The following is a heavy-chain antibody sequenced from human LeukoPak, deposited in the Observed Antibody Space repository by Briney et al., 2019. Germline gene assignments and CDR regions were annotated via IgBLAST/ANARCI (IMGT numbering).Heavy chain of an antibody. CDR2: IYYGGST. D-gene: IGHD3-3*01. Sequence: SGTLSLTCAVSGGSINTYYWSWIRQPPGKGLEWIGYIYYGGSTNYNPSLKSRVTISVDTSKNQFSLKLSSVTAADTAVYYCARTLWEWLPPYYYYGMDVWGQGTTVTVSS. CDR1: GGSINTYY. CDR3: ARTLWEWLPPYYYYGMDV. J-gene: IGHJ6*02. V-gene: IGHV4-59*12.